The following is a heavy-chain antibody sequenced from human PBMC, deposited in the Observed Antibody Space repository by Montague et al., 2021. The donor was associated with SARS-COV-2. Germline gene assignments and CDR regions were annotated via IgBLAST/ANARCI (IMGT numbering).Heavy chain of an antibody. D-gene: IGHD4-23*01. J-gene: IGHJ4*02. V-gene: IGHV2-70*01. CDR3: ARSYGTTVVTRAFDY. CDR2: LDWDDDK. CDR1: GFSLSTSGMC. Sequence: PALMKPTQTLTLTCTFSGFSLSTSGMCVSWIRQPPGKALEWLTLLDWDDDKYYSTSLKTRLTISKDTSKNQVVLTMTNMDPVDTATYYCARSYGTTVVTRAFDYWGQGTLVTVSS.